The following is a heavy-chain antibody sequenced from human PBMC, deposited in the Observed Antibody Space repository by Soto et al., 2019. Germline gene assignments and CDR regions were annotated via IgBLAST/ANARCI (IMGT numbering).Heavy chain of an antibody. CDR3: ARDVRGYYGSGSWFDP. D-gene: IGHD3-10*01. V-gene: IGHV4-61*08. J-gene: IGHJ5*02. CDR2: IYYSGST. Sequence: SETLSLTCTVSGGSISSGDYYWSWIRQPPGKGLEWIGYIYYSGSTNYNPSLKSRVTISVDTSKNQFSLKLSSVTAADTAVYYCARDVRGYYGSGSWFDPWGQGTLVTVSS. CDR1: GGSISSGDYY.